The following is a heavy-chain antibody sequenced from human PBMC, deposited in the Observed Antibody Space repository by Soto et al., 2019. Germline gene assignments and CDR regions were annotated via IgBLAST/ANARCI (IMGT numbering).Heavy chain of an antibody. J-gene: IGHJ6*02. CDR2: ISYDSTKT. CDR1: GFTFNSYG. Sequence: PGGSLRLSCAASGFTFNSYGMHWVRQGPGNGLEWVAFISYDSTKTYYADSVKGRFTISRDNSNSALYVQMNSLTGEDTAVYYCARTRSAWSDFHYYSVDVWGQGTTVTGSS. V-gene: IGHV3-30*03. D-gene: IGHD1-26*01. CDR3: ARTRSAWSDFHYYSVDV.